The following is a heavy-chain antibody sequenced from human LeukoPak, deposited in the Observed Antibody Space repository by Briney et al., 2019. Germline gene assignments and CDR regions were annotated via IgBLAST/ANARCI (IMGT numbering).Heavy chain of an antibody. V-gene: IGHV3-23*01. CDR1: GFTFSNYA. CDR2: ITGSGGNT. Sequence: GASLRLSCAASGFTFSNYAMSWVRQAPGKGLDWVSAITGSGGNTYYADSVKGRFTISRDNSKNTLYLQMNSLRAEDAVVYYCAKWGDYDVLTGYYVSDYWGQGALVTVSS. D-gene: IGHD3-9*01. CDR3: AKWGDYDVLTGYYVSDY. J-gene: IGHJ4*02.